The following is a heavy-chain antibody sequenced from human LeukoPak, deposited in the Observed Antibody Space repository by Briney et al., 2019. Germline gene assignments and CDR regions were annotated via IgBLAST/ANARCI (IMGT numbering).Heavy chain of an antibody. D-gene: IGHD6-19*01. Sequence: PGGSLRLSCAASGFTFSNYAMSWVRQAPGKGLEWVANIKQDGSEKYYADSVKGRFTISRDNAKNSLYLQMNSLRAEDTAVYYCASAVAVAGTSWFDPWGQGTLVTVSS. V-gene: IGHV3-7*01. J-gene: IGHJ5*02. CDR2: IKQDGSEK. CDR3: ASAVAVAGTSWFDP. CDR1: GFTFSNYA.